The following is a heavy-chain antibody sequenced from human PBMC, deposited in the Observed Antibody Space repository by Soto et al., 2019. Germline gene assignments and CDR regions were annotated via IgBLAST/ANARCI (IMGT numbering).Heavy chain of an antibody. CDR1: GFTFSSYA. D-gene: IGHD4-17*01. Sequence: EVQLLESGGCLVQPGGSPRLSCAASGFTFSSYAMSWVRQAPGKGLEWVSAISGSGGSTYYADSVKGRFTISRDNSKNTLYLQMNSLRAEDTAVYYCAKDLGGMWATVTTFDYWGQGTLVTVSS. CDR2: ISGSGGST. CDR3: AKDLGGMWATVTTFDY. J-gene: IGHJ4*02. V-gene: IGHV3-23*01.